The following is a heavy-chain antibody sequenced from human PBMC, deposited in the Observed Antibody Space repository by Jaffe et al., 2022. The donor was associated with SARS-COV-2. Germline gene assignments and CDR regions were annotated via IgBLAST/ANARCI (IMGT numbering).Heavy chain of an antibody. CDR3: ARLESSANWFDP. D-gene: IGHD3-22*01. CDR1: GGTFSSYT. Sequence: QVQLVQSGAEVKKPGSSVKVSCKASGGTFSSYTISWVRQAPGQGLEWMGRIIPILGIANYAQKFQGRVTITADKSTSTAYMELSSLRSEDTAVYYCARLESSANWFDPWGQGTLVTVSS. V-gene: IGHV1-69*02. J-gene: IGHJ5*02. CDR2: IIPILGIA.